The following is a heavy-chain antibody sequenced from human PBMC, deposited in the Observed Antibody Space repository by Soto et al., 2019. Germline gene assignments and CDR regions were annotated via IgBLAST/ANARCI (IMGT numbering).Heavy chain of an antibody. D-gene: IGHD3-10*01. CDR3: ASYYHGSGSYSGLDY. CDR1: GGTFSSYA. CDR2: IIPTFGTA. V-gene: IGHV1-69*01. J-gene: IGHJ4*02. Sequence: QVQLVQSGAEMKKPGSSVKASCKAAGGTFSSYAIIWVRQAPGQGLEWMGGIIPTFGTAQYTQKFQGRVTITADESTRTAYMELSSLGSEDTAVYYCASYYHGSGSYSGLDYWGQGTLVTVSS.